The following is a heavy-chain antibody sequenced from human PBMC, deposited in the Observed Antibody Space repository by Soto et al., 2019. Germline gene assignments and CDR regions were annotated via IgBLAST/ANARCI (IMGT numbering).Heavy chain of an antibody. D-gene: IGHD6-6*01. CDR2: TYYRSKWYN. CDR1: GDSVSSNSAA. Sequence: SPTLSLTCAISGDSVSSNSAAWNWIRQSPSRGLEWLGRTYYRSKWYNDYAVSVKSRITINPDTSKNQFSLQLNSVTPEDTAVYYCARGSSIAARPLTVFDYWGQGTLVTVSS. CDR3: ARGSSIAARPLTVFDY. J-gene: IGHJ4*02. V-gene: IGHV6-1*01.